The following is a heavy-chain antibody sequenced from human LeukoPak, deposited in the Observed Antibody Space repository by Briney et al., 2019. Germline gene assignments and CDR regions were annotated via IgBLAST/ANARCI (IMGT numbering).Heavy chain of an antibody. CDR2: INPNSGGT. Sequence: ASVKVSCKASGNTFTGYYVHWVRQAPGQGLEWMGWINPNSGGTNYAQKFQGRVTMTRDTSISTAYMELSRLRSDDTAVYYCARDYVYSSGWFDYWGQGTLVTVSS. J-gene: IGHJ4*02. D-gene: IGHD6-19*01. CDR1: GNTFTGYY. V-gene: IGHV1-2*02. CDR3: ARDYVYSSGWFDY.